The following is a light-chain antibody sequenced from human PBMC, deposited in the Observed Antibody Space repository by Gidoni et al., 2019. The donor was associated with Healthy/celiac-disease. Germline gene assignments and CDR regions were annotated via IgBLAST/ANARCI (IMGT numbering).Light chain of an antibody. Sequence: DIQLTPSPSSLSASVGDRVTITCRASQGIRHDLGWYQQKPGNATKRMIYAASSLQSGVPSRFSGSGSGTVFTLTISRLQPEDFATYYCLQHNSYPWTFXQXTKVEIK. J-gene: IGKJ1*01. CDR3: LQHNSYPWT. CDR1: QGIRHD. CDR2: AAS. V-gene: IGKV1-17*01.